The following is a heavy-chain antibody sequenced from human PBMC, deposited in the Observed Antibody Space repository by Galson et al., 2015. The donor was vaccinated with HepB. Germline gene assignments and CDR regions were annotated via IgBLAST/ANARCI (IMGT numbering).Heavy chain of an antibody. Sequence: SVKVSCKASGYTFTTYGISWVRQAPGQGLEWMGWISAHSGNTNYAQNLQGRVTLTTDTSTSTAYMELRSLTSDDTAVYYCARDVRYAFEMWGQGTMVTVS. CDR2: ISAHSGNT. CDR1: GYTFTTYG. CDR3: ARDVRYAFEM. V-gene: IGHV1-18*04. J-gene: IGHJ3*02. D-gene: IGHD3-10*02.